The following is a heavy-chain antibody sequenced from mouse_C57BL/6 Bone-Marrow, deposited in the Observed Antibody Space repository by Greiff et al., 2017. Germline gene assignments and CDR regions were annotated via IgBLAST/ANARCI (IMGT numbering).Heavy chain of an antibody. D-gene: IGHD2-4*01. CDR2: ISSGGSYT. J-gene: IGHJ4*01. CDR1: GFTFSSYG. CDR3: EGPPIYYDYDSGYYAMDY. V-gene: IGHV5-6*01. Sequence: EVKLVESGGDLVKPGGSLKLSCAASGFTFSSYGMSWVRQTPDKRLEWVATISSGGSYTYYPDSVKGRFTISRDNSKNTLYLQMSSLKSEDTAMYYCEGPPIYYDYDSGYYAMDYWGQGTSVTVSS.